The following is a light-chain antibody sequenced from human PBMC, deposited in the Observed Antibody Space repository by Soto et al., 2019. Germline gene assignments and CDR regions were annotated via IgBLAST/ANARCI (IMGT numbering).Light chain of an antibody. CDR1: QGISSY. V-gene: IGKV1-27*01. Sequence: DIQMTQSPSSLSASVGDRVTITCRASQGISSYLAWYQQKPGKVPKVLIYAASTLHSGVPSRFSGSGSGTEFTLTISNVQPGDVATYYCQKYYSAPETFGQGTKVDIK. CDR2: AAS. J-gene: IGKJ1*01. CDR3: QKYYSAPET.